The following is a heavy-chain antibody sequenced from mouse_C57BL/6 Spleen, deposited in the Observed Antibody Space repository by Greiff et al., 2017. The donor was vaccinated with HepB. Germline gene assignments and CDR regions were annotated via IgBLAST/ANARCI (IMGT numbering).Heavy chain of an antibody. V-gene: IGHV1-82*01. Sequence: QVQLQQSGPELVKPGASVKISCKASGYAFSSSWMNWVKQRPGKGLEWIGRIYPGDGDTNYNGKFKGKATLTADKSSSTAYMQLSSLTSEDSAVYFCARGGYDYEAWFAYWGQGTLVTVSA. CDR3: ARGGYDYEAWFAY. J-gene: IGHJ3*01. CDR1: GYAFSSSW. D-gene: IGHD2-4*01. CDR2: IYPGDGDT.